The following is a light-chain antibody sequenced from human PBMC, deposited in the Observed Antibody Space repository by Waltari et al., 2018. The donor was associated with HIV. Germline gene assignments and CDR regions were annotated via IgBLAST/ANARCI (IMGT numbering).Light chain of an antibody. CDR3: QTWDTSTASYV. J-gene: IGLJ1*01. Sequence: SYEVSQPPSVSVSPGQPASISCSGDKLADKYVSWYQQKPGQSPVLVIFQHNKRPSGIPERFSGSKSGNTATLTIRGTQTMDDADYFCQTWDTSTASYVFGTGTTVTVL. CDR1: KLADKY. V-gene: IGLV3-1*01. CDR2: QHN.